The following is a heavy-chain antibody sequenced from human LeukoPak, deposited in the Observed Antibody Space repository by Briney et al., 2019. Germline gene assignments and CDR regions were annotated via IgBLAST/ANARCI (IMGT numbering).Heavy chain of an antibody. CDR3: ARGNYDILTGYWYYFDY. V-gene: IGHV4-59*11. D-gene: IGHD3-9*01. J-gene: IGHJ4*02. CDR1: GGFISSHY. CDR2: IYYSGST. Sequence: PSETLSLTCTVSGGFISSHYWSWIRQPPGKGLEWIGYIYYSGSTNYNPSLKGRVTISVDTSKNQFSLKLSSVTAADTAVYYCARGNYDILTGYWYYFDYGGQGTLVTVSS.